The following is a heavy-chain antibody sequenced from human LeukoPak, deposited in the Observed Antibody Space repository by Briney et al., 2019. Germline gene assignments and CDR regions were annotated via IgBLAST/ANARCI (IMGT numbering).Heavy chain of an antibody. CDR1: GYTFTSYD. CDR3: ARAIRRLATGGCYYYYMDV. CDR2: MNPNSGNT. V-gene: IGHV1-8*01. Sequence: ASVKVSCKASGYTFTSYDINWVRQATGQGLEWMGWMNPNSGNTGYAQKFQGRVTMTRNTSISTAYMELSSLRSEDTAVYYCARAIRRLATGGCYYYYMDVWGKGTTVTVSS. D-gene: IGHD3-9*01. J-gene: IGHJ6*03.